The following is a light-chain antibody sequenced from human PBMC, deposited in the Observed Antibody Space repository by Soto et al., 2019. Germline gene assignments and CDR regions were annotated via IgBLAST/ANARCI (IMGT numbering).Light chain of an antibody. V-gene: IGLV2-8*01. Sequence: QSALTQPPSASGSPGQSVTISCTATSSDVGAYNYVSWYQQHPGNPPKLIIYEVSKRPSGVPDRLSGSKSGNTADLTVSGLQAEDEADYYCSSYADTTALGFGTGTKLTVL. CDR2: EVS. J-gene: IGLJ1*01. CDR1: SSDVGAYNY. CDR3: SSYADTTALG.